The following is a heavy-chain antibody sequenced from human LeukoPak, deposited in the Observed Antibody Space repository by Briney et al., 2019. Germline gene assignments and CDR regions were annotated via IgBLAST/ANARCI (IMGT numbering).Heavy chain of an antibody. D-gene: IGHD3-3*01. CDR2: IIPILGIA. V-gene: IGHV1-69*04. CDR1: GGTFSSYA. CDR3: AREGPGYYDFWSGYYTGYTV. J-gene: IGHJ4*02. Sequence: SVKVSCKASGGTFSSYAISWVRQAPGQGLEWMGRIIPILGIANYAQKFQGRVTITAGKSTSTAYMELSSLRSEDTAVYYCAREGPGYYDFWSGYYTGYTVWGQGTLVTVSS.